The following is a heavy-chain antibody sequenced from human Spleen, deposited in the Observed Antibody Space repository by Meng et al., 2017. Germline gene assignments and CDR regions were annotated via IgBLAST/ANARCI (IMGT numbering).Heavy chain of an antibody. D-gene: IGHD1-26*01. Sequence: GGSLRLSCGASGSTFSNYWMTWVRQAPGKGLEWVANINQDGSEKDYVDSVKGRFTISRDNAKNSLYLQMNSLRAEDTAVYYCARDLGRSGRYYAFDIWGQGTMVTVSS. V-gene: IGHV3-7*01. CDR2: INQDGSEK. CDR1: GSTFSNYW. CDR3: ARDLGRSGRYYAFDI. J-gene: IGHJ3*02.